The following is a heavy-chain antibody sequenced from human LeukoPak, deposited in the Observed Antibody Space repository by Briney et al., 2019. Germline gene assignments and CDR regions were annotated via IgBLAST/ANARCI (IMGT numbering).Heavy chain of an antibody. D-gene: IGHD3-10*01. CDR2: INHSGST. V-gene: IGHV4-34*01. J-gene: IGHJ4*02. CDR1: GGSFSGYY. CDR3: ARGRGRKFGELLAYYFDY. Sequence: SETLSLTCAVYGGSFSGYYWSWIRQPPGKGLEWMGEINHSGSTNYNPSLKSRVTISVDTSKNQFSLKLSSVTAADTAVYYCARGRGRKFGELLAYYFDYWGQGTLVTVSS.